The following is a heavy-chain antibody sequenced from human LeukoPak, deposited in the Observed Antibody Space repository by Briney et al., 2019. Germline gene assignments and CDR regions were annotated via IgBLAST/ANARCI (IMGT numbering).Heavy chain of an antibody. CDR3: ARDHRRDYDFWSGYPNFDY. CDR2: IYTSGST. D-gene: IGHD3-3*01. J-gene: IGHJ4*02. Sequence: SETLSLTCTVSGGSISSYYWSWIRQPAGKGLEWIGRIYTSGSTNYNPSLKSRVTMSVDTSKNQFSLKLSSVTAADTAVYYCARDHRRDYDFWSGYPNFDYWGQGTLVTVSS. V-gene: IGHV4-4*07. CDR1: GGSISSYY.